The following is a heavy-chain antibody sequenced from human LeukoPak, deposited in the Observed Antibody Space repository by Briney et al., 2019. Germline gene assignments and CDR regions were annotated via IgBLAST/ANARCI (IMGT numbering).Heavy chain of an antibody. D-gene: IGHD5-24*01. CDR1: GGSFSGYY. CDR3: ARGGRDGYNYIDS. V-gene: IGHV4-34*01. CDR2: INHGGST. J-gene: IGHJ4*02. Sequence: SETLSLTCAVYGGSFSGYYWSWIRQPPGKGLEWIGEINHGGSTNYNPSLKSRVTISVDASKNQFSLKLSSVTAADTAVYYCARGGRDGYNYIDSWGQGTLVTVSS.